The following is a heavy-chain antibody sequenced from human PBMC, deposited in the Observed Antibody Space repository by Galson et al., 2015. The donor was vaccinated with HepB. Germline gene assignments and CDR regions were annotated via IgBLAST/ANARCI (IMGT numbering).Heavy chain of an antibody. Sequence: SLRLSCAASGFTFSSYAMSWVRQAPGKGLEWVSAISGSGGSTYYADSVKGRFTISRDNSKNTLYLQMNSLRAEDTAVYYCAKGYYYDSSGYYDPFDYWGQGTLVTVSP. CDR3: AKGYYYDSSGYYDPFDY. V-gene: IGHV3-23*01. J-gene: IGHJ4*02. D-gene: IGHD3-22*01. CDR2: ISGSGGST. CDR1: GFTFSSYA.